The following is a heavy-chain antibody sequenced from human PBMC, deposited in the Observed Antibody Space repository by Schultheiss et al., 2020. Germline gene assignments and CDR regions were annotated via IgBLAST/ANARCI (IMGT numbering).Heavy chain of an antibody. CDR2: VYPGDSDT. CDR3: ARPTYYDSSTYYSY. Sequence: GGSLRLSCKGSGYTFTSYWIAWVRQMPGKGLEWMGIVYPGDSDTRYSPSFQGQVTISADRSINTAYLQWSSLKASDTAMYYCARPTYYDSSTYYSYWGQGTMVTVSS. CDR1: GYTFTSYW. V-gene: IGHV5-51*01. J-gene: IGHJ3*01. D-gene: IGHD3-22*01.